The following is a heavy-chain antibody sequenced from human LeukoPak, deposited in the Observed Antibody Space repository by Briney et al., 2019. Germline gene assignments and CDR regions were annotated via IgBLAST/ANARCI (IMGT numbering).Heavy chain of an antibody. V-gene: IGHV1-18*01. J-gene: IGHJ6*02. CDR3: ARDHRITTANFGDV. D-gene: IGHD3-22*01. CDR2: ISAYNGNT. Sequence: ASVKVSCKASGYTFTSYGISWVRQAPGQGLEWMGWISAYNGNTNYAQKLQGRVTMTTDTSTSTAYMELRSLRSDDAAVYYCARDHRITTANFGDVWGQGTTVTVSS. CDR1: GYTFTSYG.